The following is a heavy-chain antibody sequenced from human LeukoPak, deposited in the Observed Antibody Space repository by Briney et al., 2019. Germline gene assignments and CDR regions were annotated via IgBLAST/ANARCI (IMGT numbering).Heavy chain of an antibody. V-gene: IGHV3-53*01. CDR1: GFSVSGTH. CDR2: MYTGATT. Sequence: GGALRLSCAASGFSVSGTHMSWVRQAPGKGLEGVSAMYTGATTYYADSVPGRFPDSRDTYRNTLFLHMDSLRAEDTAVYYCAKDEVTSGGGLASWGQGTLVIVSS. D-gene: IGHD2-21*02. CDR3: AKDEVTSGGGLAS. J-gene: IGHJ4*02.